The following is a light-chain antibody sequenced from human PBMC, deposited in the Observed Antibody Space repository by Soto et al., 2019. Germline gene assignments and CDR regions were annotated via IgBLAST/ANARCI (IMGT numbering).Light chain of an antibody. CDR3: QQYGSSPLT. CDR1: QSVRSN. V-gene: IGKV3-20*01. Sequence: EIVLTQSPATLSLSPGERATLSCRASQSVRSNLGWYQQKPGQAPSLLIYGASTRATGIPDRFSGSGSGTDFTLTISRLEPEDFAVYYCQQYGSSPLTFGGGTKVDIK. CDR2: GAS. J-gene: IGKJ4*01.